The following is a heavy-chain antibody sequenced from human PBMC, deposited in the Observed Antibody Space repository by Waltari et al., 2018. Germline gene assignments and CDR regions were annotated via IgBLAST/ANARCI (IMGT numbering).Heavy chain of an antibody. J-gene: IGHJ4*02. CDR1: GYTFTSYG. CDR3: ARDRGPSAVTSFDS. D-gene: IGHD4-17*01. Sequence: QLMQSGAEVKKPGASVRVSCKASGYTFTSYGINWVRQAPGRGLEWMGWISGYNGNINYAQRLQGRISMTTDTSTSTAYMELRSLTSDDTAVYYCARDRGPSAVTSFDSWGQGTLVTVSP. CDR2: ISGYNGNI. V-gene: IGHV1-18*01.